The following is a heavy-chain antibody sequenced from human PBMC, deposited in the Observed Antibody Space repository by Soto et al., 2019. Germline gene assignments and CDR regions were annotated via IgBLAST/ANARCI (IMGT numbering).Heavy chain of an antibody. CDR1: GGSFIGYY. D-gene: IGHD3-3*01. Sequence: QVQLQQWGAGLLKPSETVSLTCAVYGGSFIGYYGTWIRQPPGKGLEWIGEINHSGSTNYNPSLKSRVPISAETSKNQFSLRLSSVTAADTAVYYCATLGHYDFWSGFRKGNWFDPWGQGTLVTVSS. CDR2: INHSGST. V-gene: IGHV4-34*01. J-gene: IGHJ5*02. CDR3: ATLGHYDFWSGFRKGNWFDP.